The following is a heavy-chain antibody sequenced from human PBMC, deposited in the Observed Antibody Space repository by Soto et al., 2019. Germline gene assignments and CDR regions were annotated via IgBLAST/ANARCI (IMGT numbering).Heavy chain of an antibody. D-gene: IGHD3-3*01. CDR1: GGSISSSSYY. Sequence: SETLSLTCTVSGGSISSSSYYWGWIRQPPGKGLEWIGSIYYSGSTYYNPSLKSRVTISVDTSKNQFSLKLSSVTAADTAVYYCARLTHTIFEGNWFDPWGQGTLVTVSS. CDR3: ARLTHTIFEGNWFDP. J-gene: IGHJ5*02. V-gene: IGHV4-39*01. CDR2: IYYSGST.